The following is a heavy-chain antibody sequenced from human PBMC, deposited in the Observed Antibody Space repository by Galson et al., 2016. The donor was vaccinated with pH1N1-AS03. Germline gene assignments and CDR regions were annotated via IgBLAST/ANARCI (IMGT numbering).Heavy chain of an antibody. CDR1: GYTFSRYY. CDR3: ATYGSGSRGGSDY. D-gene: IGHD3-10*01. CDR2: IDPSIGST. V-gene: IGHV1-46*01. Sequence: SVKVSCKASGYTFSRYYMHWMRQAPGQGPEWMGVIDPSIGSTTYAQKFQGRVTMTRDTATTTAYMELSSLRSDDTAVYYCATYGSGSRGGSDYWGQGALITVSS. J-gene: IGHJ4*02.